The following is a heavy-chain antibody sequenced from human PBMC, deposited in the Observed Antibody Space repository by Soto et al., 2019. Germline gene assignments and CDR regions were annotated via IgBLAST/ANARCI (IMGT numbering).Heavy chain of an antibody. CDR2: INAGNGYT. V-gene: IGHV1-3*01. Sequence: QVQLVQSGAEVKKPGASVKVSCKASGYTFTNYAMHWVRQAPGQRLEWMGWINAGNGYTKYSQKFQGRVTITRDTSANTAYMELNSLRSEDTAVYYSATWTWLVPFDYWGQGTLVTVSS. CDR3: ATWTWLVPFDY. CDR1: GYTFTNYA. D-gene: IGHD6-19*01. J-gene: IGHJ4*02.